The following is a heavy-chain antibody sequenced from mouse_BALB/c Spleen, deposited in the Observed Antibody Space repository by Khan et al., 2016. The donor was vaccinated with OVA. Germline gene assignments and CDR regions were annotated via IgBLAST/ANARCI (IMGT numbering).Heavy chain of an antibody. CDR1: GFSLSTSGMG. CDR2: IYWDDDK. Sequence: QVTLKESGPGILQPSQTLSLTCSFSGFSLSTSGMGVSWIRQPSGKGLEWLAHIYWDDDKRYNPSLKSRLTISKDTSRNQVFLKITSVDTADTATYYCARRASGVYYDYLFAYWGQGTLVTVSA. D-gene: IGHD2-4*01. V-gene: IGHV8-12*01. J-gene: IGHJ3*01. CDR3: ARRASGVYYDYLFAY.